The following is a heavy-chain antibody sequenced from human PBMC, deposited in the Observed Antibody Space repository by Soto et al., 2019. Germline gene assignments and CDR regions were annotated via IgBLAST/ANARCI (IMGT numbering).Heavy chain of an antibody. V-gene: IGHV1-2*02. J-gene: IGHJ4*02. Sequence: QVQLVQSGAEVKKPGASVKVSCKASGYTFTGYYMHWVRQAPGQGLEWMGWINPNSGGTNYAQKFQGRVTMTRDTSISTAYMELCRLRSDDTAVYYCARENPYYYDSSGHYSYLDYWGQGTLVTVSS. CDR1: GYTFTGYY. CDR3: ARENPYYYDSSGHYSYLDY. D-gene: IGHD3-22*01. CDR2: INPNSGGT.